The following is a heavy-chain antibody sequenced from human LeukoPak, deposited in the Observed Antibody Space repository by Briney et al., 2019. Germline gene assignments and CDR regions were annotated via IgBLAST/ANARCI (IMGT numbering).Heavy chain of an antibody. CDR3: ARDYEYSSSSRPILFDY. CDR1: GGSISTSSYY. J-gene: IGHJ4*02. V-gene: IGHV4-61*02. D-gene: IGHD6-6*01. Sequence: SETLSLTCSVSGGSISTSSYYWSWIRQPAGKGLEWIGRIYTSGSTNYNPSLKSRVTMSVDTSKNQFSLKLSSVTAADTAVYYCARDYEYSSSSRPILFDYWGQGTLVTVSS. CDR2: IYTSGST.